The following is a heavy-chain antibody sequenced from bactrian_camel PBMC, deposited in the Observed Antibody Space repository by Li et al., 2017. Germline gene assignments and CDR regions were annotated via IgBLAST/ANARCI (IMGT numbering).Heavy chain of an antibody. CDR3: VKDDWGWSFGS. Sequence: HVQLVESGGGLVQPGASLTLSCVASGFTFSTYLLSWVRQAPGKGLEWVSSIYHDGSNKFYSDSVKGRFTISRDNTKNTVYLQMNSLKPEDTAVYYCVKDDWGWSFGSWGQGTQVTVS. J-gene: IGHJ6*01. D-gene: IGHD5*01. CDR1: GFTFSTYL. V-gene: IGHV3S6*01. CDR2: IYHDGSNK.